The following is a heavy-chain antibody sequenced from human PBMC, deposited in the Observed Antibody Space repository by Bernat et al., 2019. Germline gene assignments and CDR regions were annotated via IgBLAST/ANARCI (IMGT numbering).Heavy chain of an antibody. D-gene: IGHD6-13*01. CDR3: ARDRIAAAGTSTYYYYGMDV. CDR2: ISYDGNSK. V-gene: IGHV3-30*03. Sequence: QVQLVESGGGVVQPGRSLRLSCAASGFTFSSYGMHWVRQAPGKGLEWVTVISYDGNSKYYADSVKGRFTISRDNSKNTLYLQMNSLRIEDTAVYYCARDRIAAAGTSTYYYYGMDVWGQGTTVTVSS. CDR1: GFTFSSYG. J-gene: IGHJ6*02.